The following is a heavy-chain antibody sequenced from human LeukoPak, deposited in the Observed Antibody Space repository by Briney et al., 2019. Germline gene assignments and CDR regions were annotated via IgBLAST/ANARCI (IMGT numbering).Heavy chain of an antibody. J-gene: IGHJ4*02. V-gene: IGHV1-46*03. CDR3: AMGARRLAIDY. D-gene: IGHD1-26*01. CDR1: GYTFTSYY. CDR2: VNPSGGST. Sequence: ASVKVSCKASGYTFTSYYMHWVRQAPGQGLEWMGIVNPSGGSTWYAQKFQGRVTMRRDTSTSTVYMELSSLRSEDTAVYYCAMGARRLAIDYWGQGTLVTVSS.